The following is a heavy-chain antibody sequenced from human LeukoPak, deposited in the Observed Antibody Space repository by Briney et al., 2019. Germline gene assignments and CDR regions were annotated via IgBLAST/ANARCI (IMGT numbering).Heavy chain of an antibody. V-gene: IGHV1-2*02. Sequence: ASVKVSCKASGYTFTGYFVHWVRQAPGQGLQWMGWINPNTGGTNYAQKFQGRVTMTRDTSISTAYMELSRLRSDDTAVYYCARAGVVPAAKVYWGQGTLVTVSS. CDR1: GYTFTGYF. D-gene: IGHD2-2*01. CDR2: INPNTGGT. CDR3: ARAGVVPAAKVY. J-gene: IGHJ4*02.